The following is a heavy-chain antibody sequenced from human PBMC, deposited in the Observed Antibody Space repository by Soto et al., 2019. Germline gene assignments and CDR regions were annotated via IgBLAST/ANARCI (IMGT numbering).Heavy chain of an antibody. V-gene: IGHV4-59*01. J-gene: IGHJ2*01. D-gene: IGHD3-3*01. CDR2: IYYSGST. CDR3: ARANLVWLRGYWYFDL. Sequence: QVQLQESGPGLVKPSETLSLTCTVSGGSISSYYWSWIRQPPGKGLEWIGYIYYSGSTNYNPSLKSRVTISVDTSKNQFSLKLSSVTAADTAVYYCARANLVWLRGYWYFDLWGRGTLVTVSS. CDR1: GGSISSYY.